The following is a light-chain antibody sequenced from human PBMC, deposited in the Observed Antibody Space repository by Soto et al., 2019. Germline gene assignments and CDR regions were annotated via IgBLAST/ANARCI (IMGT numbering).Light chain of an antibody. Sequence: QSALTQPASVSGSPGQSITISCTGTSSDVGAYDLVSWYQQHPDKAPKLMIYEVSNRPSGVSNRFSGSKSGNTASLTISGLQAEDEADYYCSSSTSSSTFVFGTGTKLTVL. CDR2: EVS. CDR3: SSSTSSSTFV. J-gene: IGLJ1*01. CDR1: SSDVGAYDL. V-gene: IGLV2-14*02.